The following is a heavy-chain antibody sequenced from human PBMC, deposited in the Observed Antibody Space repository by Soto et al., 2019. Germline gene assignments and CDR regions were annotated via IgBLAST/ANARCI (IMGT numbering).Heavy chain of an antibody. CDR2: ISAYNGNT. D-gene: IGHD2-8*02. V-gene: IGHV1-18*01. J-gene: IGHJ5*02. Sequence: SCKASGYTFNNFGISWVLQAPGQGLEWMGWISAYNGNTNYAQNFQGRVTMTTDTSTSTAYMELRSLRVEDTAVYYCARDIDSSISTGGVIFDPWGQGTLVTVSS. CDR1: GYTFNNFG. CDR3: ARDIDSSISTGGVIFDP.